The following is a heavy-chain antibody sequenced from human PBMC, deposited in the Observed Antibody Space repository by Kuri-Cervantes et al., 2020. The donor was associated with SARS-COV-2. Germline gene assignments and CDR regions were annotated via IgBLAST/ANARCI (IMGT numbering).Heavy chain of an antibody. CDR1: GYTLTELS. D-gene: IGHD2-2*02. V-gene: IGHV1-2*02. Sequence: ASVKVSCKVSGYTLTELSMHWVRQAPGQGLEWMGWINPNSGGTNYAQKFQGRVTMIRDTSISTAYMELSRLRSDDTAVYYCARDLSRIVVVPAAIASYWGQGTLVTVSS. J-gene: IGHJ4*02. CDR3: ARDLSRIVVVPAAIASY. CDR2: INPNSGGT.